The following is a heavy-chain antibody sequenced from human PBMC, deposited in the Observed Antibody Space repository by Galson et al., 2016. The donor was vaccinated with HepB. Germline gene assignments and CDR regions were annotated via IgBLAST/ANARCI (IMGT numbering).Heavy chain of an antibody. Sequence: SLRLSCAVSGFTFSKNWMSWVRQAPGKGLEWVANIKEDGSDKFYVDSVKGRFTISRDNAKNSLFLQMNSLRVEDTAVYYCARHPRRAFYDYIWGRAEFDPWGQGTLVTVSS. CDR2: IKEDGSDK. D-gene: IGHD3-16*01. CDR1: GFTFSKNW. CDR3: ARHPRRAFYDYIWGRAEFDP. J-gene: IGHJ5*02. V-gene: IGHV3-7*03.